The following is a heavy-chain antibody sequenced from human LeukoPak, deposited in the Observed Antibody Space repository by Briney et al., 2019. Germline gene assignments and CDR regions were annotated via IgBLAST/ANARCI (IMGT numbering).Heavy chain of an antibody. J-gene: IGHJ4*02. V-gene: IGHV3-74*01. Sequence: GESLRLSCAASEFTFSNYWMHWVRQGPGEGLVWVSRINPDGSVTRYADSVKGRFTVSRDNAKNTLYLQMNTLRAEDTAVYYCASGRGNSGSLWGQGTLVTVSS. D-gene: IGHD1-26*01. CDR2: INPDGSVT. CDR3: ASGRGNSGSL. CDR1: EFTFSNYW.